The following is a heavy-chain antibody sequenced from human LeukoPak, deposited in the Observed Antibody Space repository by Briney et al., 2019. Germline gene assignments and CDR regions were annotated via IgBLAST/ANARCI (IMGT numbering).Heavy chain of an antibody. V-gene: IGHV3-30*18. J-gene: IGHJ4*02. CDR1: GFTFSSYG. CDR3: AKDGRPYYGGDFDY. Sequence: GGSLRLSCAASGFTFSSYGMHWVRQAPGKGLEWVAVISYDGSNKYYADSVKGRFTISRDNSKNTPYLQMNSLRAEDTAVYYCAKDGRPYYGGDFDYWGQGTLVTVSS. D-gene: IGHD4-23*01. CDR2: ISYDGSNK.